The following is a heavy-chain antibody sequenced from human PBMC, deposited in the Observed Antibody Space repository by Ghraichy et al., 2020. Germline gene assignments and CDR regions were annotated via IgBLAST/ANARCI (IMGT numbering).Heavy chain of an antibody. Sequence: GGSLRLSCAASGFTFSSYAMSWVRQAPGKGLEWVSAISGSGGSTYYADSVKGRFTISRDNSKNTLYLQMNSLRAEDTAVYYCAKDPASWHIVVVTAISSVYWGQGTLVTVSS. D-gene: IGHD2-21*02. CDR2: ISGSGGST. V-gene: IGHV3-23*01. J-gene: IGHJ4*02. CDR1: GFTFSSYA. CDR3: AKDPASWHIVVVTAISSVY.